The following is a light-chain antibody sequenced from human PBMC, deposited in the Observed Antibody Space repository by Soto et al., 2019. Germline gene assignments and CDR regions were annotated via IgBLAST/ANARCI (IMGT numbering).Light chain of an antibody. CDR3: QQYYDWPIT. V-gene: IGKV3-15*01. J-gene: IGKJ3*01. Sequence: EIVMTQSPATLSVSPGERATLSCRASQSVGRNLAWYQQEPGQAPRLLISGASTRATGFPARFSGSGSGTEFTRTISSLQSEDFAVYYCQQYYDWPITFGPGTKVDFK. CDR2: GAS. CDR1: QSVGRN.